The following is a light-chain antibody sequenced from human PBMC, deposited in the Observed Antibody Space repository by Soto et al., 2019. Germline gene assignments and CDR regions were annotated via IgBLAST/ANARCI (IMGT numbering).Light chain of an antibody. CDR1: QDISNY. CDR2: DAS. Sequence: DIQMTQSPSSLSASVGDRVTITCQASQDISNYLNWYQQKPGKAPQLLIYDASNLETGVPSRFSGSGSGTDFTFTISSLQPEDIATYYCQQYDNLPALTFGGGTKVDIK. J-gene: IGKJ4*01. CDR3: QQYDNLPALT. V-gene: IGKV1-33*01.